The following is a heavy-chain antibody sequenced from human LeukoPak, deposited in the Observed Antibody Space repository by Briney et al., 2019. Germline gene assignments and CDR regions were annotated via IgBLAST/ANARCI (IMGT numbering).Heavy chain of an antibody. J-gene: IGHJ6*02. CDR2: TYYRSKWYN. D-gene: IGHD3-10*01. CDR1: GDSVSSNSAA. CDR3: ASSNYGFGELGEGYYYGMDV. V-gene: IGHV6-1*01. Sequence: SQTLSLTCAISGDSVSSNSAAWNWIRQSPSRGLEWLGRTYYRSKWYNDYAVSAKSRITINPDTSKNQFSLRLNSVTPEDTAVYYCASSNYGFGELGEGYYYGMDVWGQGTTVTVSS.